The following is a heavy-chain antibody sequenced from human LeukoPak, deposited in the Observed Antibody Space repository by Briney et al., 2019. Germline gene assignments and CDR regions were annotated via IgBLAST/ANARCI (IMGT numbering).Heavy chain of an antibody. CDR3: ARSATVTTVYIDY. J-gene: IGHJ4*02. V-gene: IGHV4-39*07. CDR1: VGSISSRGHY. D-gene: IGHD4-17*01. Sequence: PSETLSLTCSVSVGSISSRGHYGGWIRQSPEKGLDWIGCIYSNGNTYYNPSVKSRVTISVDTSKNQFSQQLTSVTAAETAVYYCARSATVTTVYIDYWGQGALVTVSS. CDR2: IYSNGNT.